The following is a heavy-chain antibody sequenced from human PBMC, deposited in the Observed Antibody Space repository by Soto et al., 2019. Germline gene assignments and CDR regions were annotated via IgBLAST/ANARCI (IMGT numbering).Heavy chain of an antibody. CDR1: GYSFTANS. CDR2: INPNNGGT. CDR3: ARDQPWYDFWSVSLDYYYMDV. Sequence: ASVKVSCKASGYSFTANSMHWVRQAPGQGLEWMGWINPNNGGTNYARKLQGWVTMTTDTSISTAYMDLTRLKSDDTAVYYCARDQPWYDFWSVSLDYYYMDVWGKGTTVTVSS. J-gene: IGHJ6*03. D-gene: IGHD3-3*01. V-gene: IGHV1-2*04.